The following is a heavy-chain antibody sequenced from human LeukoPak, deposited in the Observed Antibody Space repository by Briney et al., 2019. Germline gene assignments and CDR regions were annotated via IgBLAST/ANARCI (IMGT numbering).Heavy chain of an antibody. J-gene: IGHJ5*02. CDR2: IHSSGST. D-gene: IGHD2-2*01. Sequence: SETLSLTCTVSGDSISSYYWSWIRQPAGKGLEWIGRIHSSGSTNYNPSLKSRLTMSVDTSRNQFSLKLYSVTAADTAVYYCARYCSSITCYFDPWGQGTLVTVSS. V-gene: IGHV4-4*07. CDR1: GDSISSYY. CDR3: ARYCSSITCYFDP.